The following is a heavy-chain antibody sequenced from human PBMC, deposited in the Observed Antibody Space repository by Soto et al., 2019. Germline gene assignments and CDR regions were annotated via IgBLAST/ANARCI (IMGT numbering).Heavy chain of an antibody. D-gene: IGHD4-4*01. J-gene: IGHJ6*02. V-gene: IGHV1-2*04. CDR2: ITPTSGGT. CDR3: ARAIQRLQRDYYYYYGMDV. Sequence: ASVKVCCKASGYTFTGYYMHWVRQAPGQGLEGMGWITPTSGGTNYAQKFQGWVTMTRDTSISTAYMELSRLRSDDTAVYYCARAIQRLQRDYYYYYGMDVWGQGTTVTVSS. CDR1: GYTFTGYY.